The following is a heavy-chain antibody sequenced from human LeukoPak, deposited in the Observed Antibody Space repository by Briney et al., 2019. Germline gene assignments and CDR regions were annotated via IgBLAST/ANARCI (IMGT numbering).Heavy chain of an antibody. CDR3: ARVHRGCSSTSCYFPVDY. Sequence: ASVKVSCKASGYTFTRYDINWVRQATGQGLEWMGWMNPKSGNTGHAQKFQGRVTITRDTSISTVYMELSSLRSEDTAVYFCARVHRGCSSTSCYFPVDYWGQGTLVTVSS. D-gene: IGHD2-2*01. V-gene: IGHV1-8*03. CDR1: GYTFTRYD. CDR2: MNPKSGNT. J-gene: IGHJ4*02.